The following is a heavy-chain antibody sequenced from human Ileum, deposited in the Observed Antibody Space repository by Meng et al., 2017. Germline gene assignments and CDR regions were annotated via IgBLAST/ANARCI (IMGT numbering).Heavy chain of an antibody. CDR3: ARAQQFYTVTTWGYGMDV. CDR1: GGSISSYY. V-gene: IGHV4-59*01. D-gene: IGHD4-11*01. J-gene: IGHJ6*02. Sequence: SETLSLTCTVSGGSISSYYWSGIRQPPGKGLEWIGYMYNSGSTNYNTSLKSRVTISVDTSKNQFSLKLSSVTAADTAVYYCARAQQFYTVTTWGYGMDVEGQGTTVTVSS. CDR2: MYNSGST.